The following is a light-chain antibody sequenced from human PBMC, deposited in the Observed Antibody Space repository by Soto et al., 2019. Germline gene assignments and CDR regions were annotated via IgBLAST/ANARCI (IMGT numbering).Light chain of an antibody. Sequence: EIVMTQSPATLSVSPGERATLSCRASQSMSSNLAWYQQRPGQAPRLLIYGASSRATGIPDRFSGSGSGTDFTLTISRLEPEDFAVYYCQQYGSSSITFGQGTRLENK. J-gene: IGKJ5*01. CDR1: QSMSSN. CDR3: QQYGSSSIT. CDR2: GAS. V-gene: IGKV3-20*01.